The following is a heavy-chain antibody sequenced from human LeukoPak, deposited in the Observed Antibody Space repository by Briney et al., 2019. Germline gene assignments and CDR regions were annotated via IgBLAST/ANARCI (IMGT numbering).Heavy chain of an antibody. D-gene: IGHD3-22*01. Sequence: SETLSLTCAVYGGSFSGYYWSWIRQPPGKGLGWIGEINHSGSTNYNPSLKSRVTISVDTSKNQFSLKLSSVTAADTAVYYCARHSPKYYYDSSGYYGYWGQGTLVTVSS. CDR2: INHSGST. CDR1: GGSFSGYY. CDR3: ARHSPKYYYDSSGYYGY. J-gene: IGHJ4*02. V-gene: IGHV4-34*01.